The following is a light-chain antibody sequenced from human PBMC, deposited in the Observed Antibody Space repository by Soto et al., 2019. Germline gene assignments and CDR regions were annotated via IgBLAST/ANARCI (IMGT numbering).Light chain of an antibody. J-gene: IGKJ1*01. V-gene: IGKV3-20*01. CDR3: QHYGNFPPWT. CDR2: GTS. CDR1: QSVSATY. Sequence: EIVLTQSPGTLSLSPGERATLSCRASQSVSATYYLAWYQQKPGQAPRLLIYGTSSRATGIPDRFSGSGSGTDFTFTISRLEPEDFAVYYCQHYGNFPPWTFGQGTKVEIK.